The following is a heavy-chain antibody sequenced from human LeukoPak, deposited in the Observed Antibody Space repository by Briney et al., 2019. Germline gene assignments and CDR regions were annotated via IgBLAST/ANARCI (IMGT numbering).Heavy chain of an antibody. CDR2: IIPILGIA. CDR1: GGTFSSYA. J-gene: IGHJ4*02. V-gene: IGHV1-69*04. D-gene: IGHD4-23*01. CDR3: ARIPTVVTPYFDY. Sequence: SVKVPCKASGGTFSSYAISWVRQAPGQGLEWMGRIIPILGIANYAQKFQGRVTITADKSTSTAYMELSSLRSEDTAVYYCARIPTVVTPYFDYWGQGTLVTVSS.